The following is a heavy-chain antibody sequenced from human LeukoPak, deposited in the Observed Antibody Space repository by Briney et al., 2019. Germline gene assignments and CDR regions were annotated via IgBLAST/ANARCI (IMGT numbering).Heavy chain of an antibody. CDR2: IYYGGST. CDR3: ARVSGYSGYASSDP. V-gene: IGHV4-30-4*01. J-gene: IGHJ5*02. Sequence: SETLSLTCTVSSGSVSSGDYYWSWIRQPPGKGLEWIGYIYYGGSTYYNPSLKSRVTISVDTSKNQFSLKLSSVTAADTAVYYCARVSGYSGYASSDPWGQGTLVTVSS. CDR1: SGSVSSGDYY. D-gene: IGHD5-12*01.